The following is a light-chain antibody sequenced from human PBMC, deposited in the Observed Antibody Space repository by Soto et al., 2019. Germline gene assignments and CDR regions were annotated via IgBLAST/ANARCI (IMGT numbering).Light chain of an antibody. CDR3: GTWDSILSRGV. CDR2: DNN. V-gene: IGLV1-51*01. Sequence: QSVLTQPPSVSAAPGQKVTISCSGSSSNIGNNYVSWYQQLPGTAPKLLIYDNNKRPSGIPDRFSGSKSGTSATLGITGLQTGDEADYYCGTWDSILSRGVFGTGTKLTVL. J-gene: IGLJ1*01. CDR1: SSNIGNNY.